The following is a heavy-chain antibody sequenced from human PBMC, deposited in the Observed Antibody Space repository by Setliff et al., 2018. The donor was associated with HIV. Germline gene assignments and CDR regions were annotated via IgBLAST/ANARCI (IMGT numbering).Heavy chain of an antibody. CDR3: ASGGGVRDAFDI. Sequence: SETLSLTCTVSGGSITSGGYYWRWIRQHPGKGLEWIGSIFFSGSNYYNPTLKSRLDVLTGPSEDQFSLNLKAVTAADPALYYWASGGGVRDAFDIWGQGTLVTVSS. V-gene: IGHV4-31*03. D-gene: IGHD3-16*01. CDR1: GGSITSGGYY. CDR2: IFFSGSN. J-gene: IGHJ3*02.